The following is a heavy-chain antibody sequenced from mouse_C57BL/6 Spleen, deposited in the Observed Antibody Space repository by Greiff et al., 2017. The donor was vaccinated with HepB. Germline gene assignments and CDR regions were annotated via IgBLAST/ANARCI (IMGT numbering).Heavy chain of an antibody. CDR1: GFTFSSYA. CDR3: ARERDSGYFDV. J-gene: IGHJ1*03. CDR2: ISDGGSYT. Sequence: EVQRVESGGGLVKPGGSLKLSCAASGFTFSSYAMSWVRQTPEKRLEWVATISDGGSYTYYPDNVKGRFTISRDNAKNNLYLQMSHLKSEDTAMYYCARERDSGYFDVWGTGTTVTVSS. D-gene: IGHD3-2*02. V-gene: IGHV5-4*01.